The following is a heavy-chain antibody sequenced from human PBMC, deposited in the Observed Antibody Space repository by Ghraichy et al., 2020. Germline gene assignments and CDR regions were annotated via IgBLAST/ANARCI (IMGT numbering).Heavy chain of an antibody. D-gene: IGHD6-13*01. CDR1: GYSFNSYW. J-gene: IGHJ6*02. CDR2: IYPGDSTT. Sequence: GGSLRLSCQGSGYSFNSYWIAWVRQMPGKGLEWMTIIYPGDSTTKYSPSFQGQVTVSVDKSISTAYLHWSSLKASDTATCYCARLPGGGRAPPYFYGMDDWGQGTTVTVSS. CDR3: ARLPGGGRAPPYFYGMDD. V-gene: IGHV5-51*01.